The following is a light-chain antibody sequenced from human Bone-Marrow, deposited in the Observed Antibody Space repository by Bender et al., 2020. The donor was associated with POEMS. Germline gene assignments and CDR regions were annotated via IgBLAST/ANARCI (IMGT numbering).Light chain of an antibody. Sequence: QSALTQPASVSGSPGQSITISCTGSGSDIGGYNYVSWYQQHPGTAPKLMIYEVFKRPSGVSDRFSGSKSANTASLTISGLQAEDEADYYCSSYTTDSTLFGGGTKLTVL. J-gene: IGLJ3*02. CDR1: GSDIGGYNY. CDR3: SSYTTDSTL. V-gene: IGLV2-14*03. CDR2: EVF.